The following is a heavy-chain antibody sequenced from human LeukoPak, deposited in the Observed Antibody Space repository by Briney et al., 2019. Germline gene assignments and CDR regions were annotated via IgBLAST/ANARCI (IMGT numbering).Heavy chain of an antibody. V-gene: IGHV4-59*01. CDR3: ARAPGTTDWFDP. D-gene: IGHD1-1*01. J-gene: IGHJ5*02. CDR1: GGSISSYY. Sequence: SETLSLTCTVSGGSISSYYWSWIRNPPGKGLEWIGYIYYSGSTNYNPSLKSRVTISVDTSKNQFSLKLSSVTAADTAVYYCARAPGTTDWFDPWGQGTLVTVSS. CDR2: IYYSGST.